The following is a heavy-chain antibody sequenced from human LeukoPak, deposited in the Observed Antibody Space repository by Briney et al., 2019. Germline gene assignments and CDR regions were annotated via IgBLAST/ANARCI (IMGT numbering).Heavy chain of an antibody. CDR1: GYTFTGYY. V-gene: IGHV1-2*02. J-gene: IGHJ6*03. D-gene: IGHD5-18*01. CDR3: ARDADTAMVKNYYYTDV. Sequence: ASVKVSCKASGYTFTGYYMHWVRQAPGQGLEWMGWINPNSGGTNYAQKFQGRVTMTRDTSISTAYMELSRLRSDDTAVYYCARDADTAMVKNYYYTDVWGKGTTVTVSS. CDR2: INPNSGGT.